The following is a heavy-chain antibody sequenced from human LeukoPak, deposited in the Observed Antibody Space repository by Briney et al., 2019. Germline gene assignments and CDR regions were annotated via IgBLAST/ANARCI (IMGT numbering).Heavy chain of an antibody. J-gene: IGHJ4*02. V-gene: IGHV5-10-1*01. CDR3: ARHGYCSGGICHLATFDY. D-gene: IGHD2-15*01. Sequence: GESLKISCKGSGYSFTSYWITWVRQMPGKGLEWMGSIDPSDSYTNYSPSFQGHVTISTDKSISTAYLQWSSLKASDTAMYFCARHGYCSGGICHLATFDYWGQGALVTVSS. CDR1: GYSFTSYW. CDR2: IDPSDSYT.